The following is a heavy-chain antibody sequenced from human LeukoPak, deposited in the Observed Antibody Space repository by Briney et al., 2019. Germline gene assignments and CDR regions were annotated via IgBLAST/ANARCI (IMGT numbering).Heavy chain of an antibody. CDR2: INHSGST. CDR3: ARGSAGIAAAGTFDFDY. CDR1: GGSFSGYY. J-gene: IGHJ4*02. Sequence: SGTLSLTCAVYGGSFSGYYWSWIRQPPGKGLEWIGEINHSGSTNYNPSLKSRVTISVDTSKNQFSLKLSSVTAADTAVYYCARGSAGIAAAGTFDFDYWGQGTLVTVSS. D-gene: IGHD6-13*01. V-gene: IGHV4-34*01.